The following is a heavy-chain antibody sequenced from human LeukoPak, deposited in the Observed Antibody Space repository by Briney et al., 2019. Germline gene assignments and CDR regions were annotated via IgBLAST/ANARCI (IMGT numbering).Heavy chain of an antibody. CDR1: GGSISSGGYS. J-gene: IGHJ4*02. CDR3: ASGRYDSSSPTFDY. V-gene: IGHV4-30-2*01. D-gene: IGHD3-22*01. CDR2: IYHSGST. Sequence: SETLSLTCAVSGGSISSGGYSWSWIRQPPGKGLEWIGYIYHSGSTYYNPSLKSRVTISVDRSKNQFSLKLSSVTAADTAVYYCASGRYDSSSPTFDYWGQGTLVTVSS.